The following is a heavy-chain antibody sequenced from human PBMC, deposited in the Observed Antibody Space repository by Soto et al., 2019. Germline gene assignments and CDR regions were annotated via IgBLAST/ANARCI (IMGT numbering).Heavy chain of an antibody. V-gene: IGHV1-18*01. CDR3: ARGYGDYVGDRQELDY. Sequence: ASVKVSCKASGGTFSSYAISWVRQAPGQGLEWMGWISAYNGNTNYAQKLQGRVTMTTDTSTSTAYMELRSLRSDGTAVYYCARGYGDYVGDRQELDYWGQGTLVTVSS. J-gene: IGHJ4*02. CDR2: ISAYNGNT. D-gene: IGHD4-17*01. CDR1: GGTFSSYA.